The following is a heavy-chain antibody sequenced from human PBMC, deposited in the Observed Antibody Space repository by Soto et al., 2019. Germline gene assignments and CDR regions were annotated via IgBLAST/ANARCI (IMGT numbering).Heavy chain of an antibody. CDR2: ISGSGSST. V-gene: IGHV3-23*01. Sequence: EVQLLESGGGLVEPGGSRRLSCAASGFTFSSYTMSWVRQAPGKGLEWVSTISGSGSSTYSADSVKGRFTISRDNSKNTLYLQMNSLRVEDTAIYYCAKAWGSDYWGQGNLVTVSS. CDR3: AKAWGSDY. CDR1: GFTFSSYT. D-gene: IGHD7-27*01. J-gene: IGHJ4*02.